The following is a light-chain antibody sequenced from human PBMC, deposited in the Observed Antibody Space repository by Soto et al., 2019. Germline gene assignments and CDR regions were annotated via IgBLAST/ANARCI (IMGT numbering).Light chain of an antibody. Sequence: DIQMTQSPSTLSASVGDRVTITCRASQSISSWLAWYQQKPGKAPKLLIYDASRLESGVPSRFSGSGSGTEFSLPISSLQPDDFATYYCQQDNSYSTFGQGTKVEIK. V-gene: IGKV1-5*01. CDR2: DAS. CDR1: QSISSW. CDR3: QQDNSYST. J-gene: IGKJ1*01.